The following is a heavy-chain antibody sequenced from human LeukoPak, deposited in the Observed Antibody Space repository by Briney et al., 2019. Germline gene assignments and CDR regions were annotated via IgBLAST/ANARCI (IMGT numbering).Heavy chain of an antibody. CDR1: GFSFSSYG. D-gene: IGHD1-26*01. J-gene: IGHJ4*02. Sequence: ASVKVSCKASGFSFSSYGFSWVRQAPGQGLEWMRWISAYIGKTNYAQKFQGRVTMTTDTSTTTVYMDLRSLRSDDTAVYFCARGGALTSFDSWGQGTLITVSS. CDR3: ARGGALTSFDS. CDR2: ISAYIGKT. V-gene: IGHV1-18*01.